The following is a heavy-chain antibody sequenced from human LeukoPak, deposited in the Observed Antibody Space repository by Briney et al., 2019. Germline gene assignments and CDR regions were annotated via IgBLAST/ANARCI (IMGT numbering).Heavy chain of an antibody. J-gene: IGHJ4*02. Sequence: PGGSLRLSCAASGFTFSIYEMNWVRHAPGKGLEGVSYISGGSSTIYYADSVEGRFTISRDNAKNSLYLQMNSLRAEDTAVYYCAREFMGYCSGGSCGSYYWGQGTLVTVSS. V-gene: IGHV3-48*03. D-gene: IGHD2-15*01. CDR1: GFTFSIYE. CDR2: ISGGSSTI. CDR3: AREFMGYCSGGSCGSYY.